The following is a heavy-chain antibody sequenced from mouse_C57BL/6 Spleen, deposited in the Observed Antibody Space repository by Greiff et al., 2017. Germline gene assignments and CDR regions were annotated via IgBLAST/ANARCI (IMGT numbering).Heavy chain of an antibody. Sequence: QVQLQQPGAELVKPGASVKLSCKASGYTFTSYWMHWVKQRPGRGLEWIGRIDPNSGGTKYNEKFKSKATLTVDKPSITAYMQLSSLTSEDSAVYYCARDDGYYVSFAYWGQGTLVTVSA. D-gene: IGHD2-3*01. V-gene: IGHV1-72*01. J-gene: IGHJ3*01. CDR1: GYTFTSYW. CDR3: ARDDGYYVSFAY. CDR2: IDPNSGGT.